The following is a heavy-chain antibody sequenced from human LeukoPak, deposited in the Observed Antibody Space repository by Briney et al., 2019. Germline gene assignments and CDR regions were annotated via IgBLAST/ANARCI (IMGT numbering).Heavy chain of an antibody. Sequence: SETLSLTCTVSGGSISSYYWSWIREPPGKGLEWIGYIYYSGSTNYNPSLKSRVTISVDTSKNQFSLKLSSVTAADTAVYYCARVPPPMVRGASPLYYGMDVWGQGTTVTVSS. V-gene: IGHV4-59*01. CDR1: GGSISSYY. CDR2: IYYSGST. CDR3: ARVPPPMVRGASPLYYGMDV. D-gene: IGHD3-10*01. J-gene: IGHJ6*02.